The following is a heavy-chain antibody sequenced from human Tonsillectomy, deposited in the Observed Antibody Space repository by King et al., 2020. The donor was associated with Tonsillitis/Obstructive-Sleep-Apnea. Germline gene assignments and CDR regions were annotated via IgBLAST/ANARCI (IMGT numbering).Heavy chain of an antibody. CDR1: GFTFSSYS. Sequence: VQLVESGGDLLQPGGSLRLSCAASGFTFSSYSMNWVRQAPGKGLEWVSYISSNSSTIYYADSVKGRFTISRDNAKNSLYMQMNSLRDEDTAVYYCAGDRDVVVVAARGFDPWGQGTLVTVSS. CDR2: ISSNSSTI. J-gene: IGHJ5*02. D-gene: IGHD2-15*01. CDR3: AGDRDVVVVAARGFDP. V-gene: IGHV3-48*02.